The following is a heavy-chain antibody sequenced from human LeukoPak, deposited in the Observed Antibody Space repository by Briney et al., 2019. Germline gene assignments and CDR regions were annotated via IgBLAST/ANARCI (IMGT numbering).Heavy chain of an antibody. CDR2: IIPILGIA. D-gene: IGHD4-17*01. J-gene: IGHJ5*02. CDR1: GGTFSSYA. V-gene: IGHV1-69*04. Sequence: SVKVSCKASGGTFSSYAISWVRQAPGQGLEWMGRIIPILGIANYAQKFQGRVTITADKSTSTAYMELSSLRSEDTAVYYCARELDYGEGLNWFDPWGQGTLVTVSS. CDR3: ARELDYGEGLNWFDP.